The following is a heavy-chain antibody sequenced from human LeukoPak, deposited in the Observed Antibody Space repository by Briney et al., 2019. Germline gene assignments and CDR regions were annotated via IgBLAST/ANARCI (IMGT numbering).Heavy chain of an antibody. D-gene: IGHD2-2*01. Sequence: ASVKVSCKASGYTFINYRISWVRQAPGQGLEWMGWISTYNGNTNYAQKLQGRVTMTTDTSTNTAYMELRSLRSDDTAVYYCARDGGYCSSISSSNNWFDPWGQGTLVTVSS. CDR1: GYTFINYR. V-gene: IGHV1-18*01. J-gene: IGHJ5*02. CDR3: ARDGGYCSSISSSNNWFDP. CDR2: ISTYNGNT.